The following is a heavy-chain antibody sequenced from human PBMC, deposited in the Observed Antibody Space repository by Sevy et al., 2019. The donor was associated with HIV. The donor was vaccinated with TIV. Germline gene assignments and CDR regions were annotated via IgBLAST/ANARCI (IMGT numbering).Heavy chain of an antibody. CDR1: GFTVSSNY. V-gene: IGHV3-53*01. CDR2: IYSSGNT. J-gene: IGHJ4*02. CDR3: ARAPGVVRVVVITALDY. D-gene: IGHD3-10*01. Sequence: GGSLRLSCAASGFTVSSNYMNWVRQAPGKGLEWVSVIYSSGNTFYADSVKGRFTISRDNSKNTLYLQMNSLRADDTAMYYCARAPGVVRVVVITALDYWGQGTLVTVSS.